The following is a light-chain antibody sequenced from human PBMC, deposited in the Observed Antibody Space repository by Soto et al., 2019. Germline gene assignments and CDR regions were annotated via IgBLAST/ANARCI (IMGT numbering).Light chain of an antibody. CDR3: QQYDDWPLT. CDR1: QGIGDT. V-gene: IGKV3-15*01. CDR2: DAS. J-gene: IGKJ5*01. Sequence: EIVMTQSPATLSVSPGGRATLSCRASQGIGDTLAWYQQKPGQAPRLLIHDASTRATGIPARFSGSGSGTEFTLTISSLQSEDFAVYYCQQYDDWPLTFGQGTRLEIK.